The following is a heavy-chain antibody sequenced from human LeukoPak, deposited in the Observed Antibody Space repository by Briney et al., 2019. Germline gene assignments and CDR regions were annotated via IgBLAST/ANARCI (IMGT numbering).Heavy chain of an antibody. CDR1: GGTFSSYA. CDR3: ARRPIAAANYYYYYYTDV. V-gene: IGHV1-69*05. CDR2: IIPIFGTA. J-gene: IGHJ6*03. D-gene: IGHD6-13*01. Sequence: SVKVSCKASGGTFSSYAISWVRQAPGQGLEWMGGIIPIFGTANYAQKFQGRVTITTDESTSTAYMELSSLRSEDTPVYYCARRPIAAANYYYYYYTDVWGKGTTVTVSS.